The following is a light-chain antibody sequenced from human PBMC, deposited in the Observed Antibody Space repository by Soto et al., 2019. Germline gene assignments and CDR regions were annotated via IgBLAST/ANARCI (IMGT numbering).Light chain of an antibody. Sequence: EMVMTQSPATLSVSPVERATLSCRASQNLSRNLAWYQQQPGQAPRLLIFYASTRATGIPARFSGSGSGTDFTLTISSLQSEDFAVYYCQQYDKWPHTFGQGTKLEIK. V-gene: IGKV3-15*01. CDR1: QNLSRN. CDR2: YAS. J-gene: IGKJ2*01. CDR3: QQYDKWPHT.